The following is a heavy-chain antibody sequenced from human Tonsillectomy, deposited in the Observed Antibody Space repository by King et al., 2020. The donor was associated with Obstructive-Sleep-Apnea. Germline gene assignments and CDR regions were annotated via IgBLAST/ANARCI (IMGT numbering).Heavy chain of an antibody. CDR2: ISTYNGNK. CDR1: GYTFPNYG. J-gene: IGHJ4*02. Sequence: QLVQSGAEVKKPGASVKVSCKASGYTFPNYGISWVRQAPGQGLEWMGWISTYNGNKNYAQKFQDRVTMTIDTSTTTAYMELRSLRSDDTAGYYCARDRGYYDSRGYYWILDFDYWGQGTLVTVSS. V-gene: IGHV1-18*01. D-gene: IGHD3-22*01. CDR3: ARDRGYYDSRGYYWILDFDY.